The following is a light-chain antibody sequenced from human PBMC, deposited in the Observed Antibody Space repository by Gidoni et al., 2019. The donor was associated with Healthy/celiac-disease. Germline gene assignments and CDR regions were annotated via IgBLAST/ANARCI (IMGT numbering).Light chain of an antibody. J-gene: IGLJ2*01. CDR1: NIGRKS. CDR3: QVCDSSSDLVV. V-gene: IGLV3-21*02. Sequence: SYVLTQPPSVSVAPGPTARITCGGTNIGRKSVHWYQQKPGQAPVLVVYDDSDRPSGIPERFSGSNSGNTATLTISRVEAGDEVDYYCQVCDSSSDLVVFGGGTKLTVL. CDR2: DDS.